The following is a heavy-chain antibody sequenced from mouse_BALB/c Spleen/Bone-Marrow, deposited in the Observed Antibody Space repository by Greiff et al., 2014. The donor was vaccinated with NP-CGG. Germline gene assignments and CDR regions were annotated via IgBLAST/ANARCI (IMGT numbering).Heavy chain of an antibody. J-gene: IGHJ4*01. CDR1: GYSITSGYS. Sequence: EVKLVESGPDLVKPSQSLSLTCTVTGYSITSGYSWHWIRQFPGNKLEWMGYIHYSGTTSYNPSLKSRISITRDTSKNQFFLQLNSVTSDDTATYYCARQNDGYLYYAMDYWGQGTSVTVSS. CDR3: ARQNDGYLYYAMDY. D-gene: IGHD2-3*01. CDR2: IHYSGTT. V-gene: IGHV3-1*02.